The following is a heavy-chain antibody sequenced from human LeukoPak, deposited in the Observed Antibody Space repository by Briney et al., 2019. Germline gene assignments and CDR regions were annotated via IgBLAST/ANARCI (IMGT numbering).Heavy chain of an antibody. CDR2: IWYDGSNK. J-gene: IGHJ4*02. CDR1: GFTFSSYG. Sequence: GGSLRLSCAASGFTFSSYGMHWVRQAPGKGLEWVAVIWYDGSNKYYADSVKGRFTISRDNSKNTLYLQMNSLRAEDTAVYYCARAGYYDSSGYYGIDYWGQGTLVTVSS. D-gene: IGHD3-22*01. V-gene: IGHV3-33*01. CDR3: ARAGYYDSSGYYGIDY.